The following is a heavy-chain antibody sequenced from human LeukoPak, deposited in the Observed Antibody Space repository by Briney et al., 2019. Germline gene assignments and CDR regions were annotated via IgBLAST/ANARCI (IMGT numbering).Heavy chain of an antibody. D-gene: IGHD3-22*01. CDR2: ISSSSSTI. J-gene: IGHJ4*02. V-gene: IGHV3-48*01. CDR3: ARDGAYDSSGYHDY. Sequence: GGSLRLSCAASGFTFSSYSMNWVRQAPGKGLEWVSYISSSSSTIYYADSVKGRFTISRDNAKNSLYLQMNSLRAEDTALYYCARDGAYDSSGYHDYWGQGTLVTVSS. CDR1: GFTFSSYS.